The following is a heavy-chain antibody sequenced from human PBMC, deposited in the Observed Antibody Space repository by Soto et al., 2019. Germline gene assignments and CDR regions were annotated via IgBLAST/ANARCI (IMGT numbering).Heavy chain of an antibody. J-gene: IGHJ5*02. CDR1: GFIFSTYS. CDR3: ARDNGMAGSFDP. CDR2: ISFSSSTI. Sequence: EVQLVESGGGLVQPGGSLRLSCAASGFIFSTYSMNWVRQAPGKGLEWVSYISFSSSTIFYADSVRGRFTISRDNAKNSRYLQMNTLRDEDTAVYYCARDNGMAGSFDPWGQGTLVTVSS. D-gene: IGHD2-8*01. V-gene: IGHV3-48*02.